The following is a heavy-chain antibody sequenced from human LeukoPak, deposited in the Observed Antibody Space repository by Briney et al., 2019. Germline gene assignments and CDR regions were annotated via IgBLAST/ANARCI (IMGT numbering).Heavy chain of an antibody. D-gene: IGHD1-26*01. V-gene: IGHV4-38-2*02. CDR1: DSSISSGYS. CDR2: FSHSGST. J-gene: IGHJ4*02. Sequence: SETLSLTCTVSDSSISSGYSWGWIRQPPGKGLEWIGSFSHSGSTYYNPSLMSRVTISVDTSKNQFSLKLSSVTAADTAVYYCARGLHSGSWYFFDFWGQGTLVTVSS. CDR3: ARGLHSGSWYFFDF.